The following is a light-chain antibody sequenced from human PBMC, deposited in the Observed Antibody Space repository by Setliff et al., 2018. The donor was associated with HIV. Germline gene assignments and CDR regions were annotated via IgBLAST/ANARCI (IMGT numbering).Light chain of an antibody. V-gene: IGLV2-14*01. CDR1: SSDVGGYNY. CDR3: SSYTSSSTLYYV. CDR2: EVS. Sequence: QSALTQPAPVSGSPGQSITISCTGTSSDVGGYNYVSWYQQHPGKAPKLMIYEVSNRPSGVSNRFSGSKSGNTASLTISGLQAEDEADYYCSSYTSSSTLYYVFGTGTKV. J-gene: IGLJ1*01.